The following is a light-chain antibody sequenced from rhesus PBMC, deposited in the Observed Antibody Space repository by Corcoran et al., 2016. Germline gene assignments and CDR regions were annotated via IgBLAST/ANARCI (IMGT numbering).Light chain of an antibody. V-gene: IGKV3-31*02. J-gene: IGKJ1*01. CDR3: QETSNLWT. Sequence: IVMTQSQVTLSLSPGEKATLSCRASQNVGSYLAWYQQKPGQSPRPLIYGAATRATGIPDRFSGSGLWTDFTLTISSLGPEEFVFYFSQETSNLWTFGQGTEVEIK. CDR2: GAA. CDR1: QNVGSY.